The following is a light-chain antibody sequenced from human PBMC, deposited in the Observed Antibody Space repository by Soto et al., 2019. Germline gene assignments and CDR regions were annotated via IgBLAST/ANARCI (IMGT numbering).Light chain of an antibody. CDR3: QQYGGSPRIT. CDR2: GAS. CDR1: ERLSSVY. V-gene: IGKV3-20*01. Sequence: IVLPQSPGTLSLSPGERATLSCRASERLSSVYLAWYQQRPGQPPRLLIYGASNRATGIPDRFSGSGSGTDFTLIINRLEPEDVAIYYCQQYGGSPRITFGQGTRLEI. J-gene: IGKJ5*01.